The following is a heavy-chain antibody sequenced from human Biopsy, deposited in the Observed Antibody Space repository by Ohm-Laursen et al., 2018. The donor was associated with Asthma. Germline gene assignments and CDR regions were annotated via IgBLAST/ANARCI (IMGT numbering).Heavy chain of an antibody. D-gene: IGHD3-10*01. CDR1: GFSFDDYA. J-gene: IGHJ6*02. V-gene: IGHV3-9*01. Sequence: SLRLSCAASGFSFDDYAMFWVRQAPGKGLEWVSGISWNSGTIGYADSVKGRFTISRDNAKNSLYLQMNSLGPEDTAVYYCARDMGACPNQPPSGSGSSHLYGMGVWGQGTTVTVSS. CDR3: ARDMGACPNQPPSGSGSSHLYGMGV. CDR2: ISWNSGTI.